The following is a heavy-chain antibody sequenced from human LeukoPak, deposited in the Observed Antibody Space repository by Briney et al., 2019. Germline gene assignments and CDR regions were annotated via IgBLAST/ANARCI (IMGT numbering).Heavy chain of an antibody. D-gene: IGHD1-14*01. CDR1: GGSFSGYY. Sequence: PSETLSLTCAVYGGSFSGYYWSWIRQPPGKGLEWIGEINHSGSTNYNPSLKSRVTISVDTSKNQFSLKLSSVTAADTAVYYCARGALTTRKPHNLDYWGQGTLVTVSS. CDR2: INHSGST. CDR3: ARGALTTRKPHNLDY. V-gene: IGHV4-34*01. J-gene: IGHJ4*02.